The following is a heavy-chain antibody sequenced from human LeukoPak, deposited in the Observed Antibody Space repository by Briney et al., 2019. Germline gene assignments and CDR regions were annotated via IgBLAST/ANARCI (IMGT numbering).Heavy chain of an antibody. CDR3: ARDGPGKLSPFDY. D-gene: IGHD3-10*01. Sequence: SETLSLTCTVSGDSISGYYWSWIRQPPGKALEWIGYIYYSGSTNYNPSLKSRVTISVDTSKNQFPLKLSSVTAADTAVYYCARDGPGKLSPFDYWGQGTLVTVSS. CDR1: GDSISGYY. CDR2: IYYSGST. V-gene: IGHV4-59*01. J-gene: IGHJ4*02.